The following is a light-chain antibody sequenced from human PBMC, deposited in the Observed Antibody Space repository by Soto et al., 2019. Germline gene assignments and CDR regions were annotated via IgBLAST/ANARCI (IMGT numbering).Light chain of an antibody. J-gene: IGLJ2*01. CDR3: SSYTTSSTVV. V-gene: IGLV2-14*01. CDR2: DVG. CDR1: SSDVGYYNY. Sequence: QSALTQPASVSGSPGQSITISCTGTSSDVGYYNYVSWYKQDPGKAPKLMIYDVGIRPSGVSNRFSGSKSGNTASLTISGLQAEDDSDYYCSSYTTSSTVVFGGGTKLTVL.